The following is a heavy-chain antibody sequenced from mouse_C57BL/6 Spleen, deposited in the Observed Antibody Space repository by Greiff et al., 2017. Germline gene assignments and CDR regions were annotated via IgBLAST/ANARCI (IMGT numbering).Heavy chain of an antibody. CDR3: AYDYDPFAY. J-gene: IGHJ3*01. Sequence: EVKLVESGGGLVKPGGSLKLSCAASGFTFSSYTMSWVRQTPEKRLEWVATISGGGGNTYYPDSVKGRFTISRDNAKNTLYLQMSSLRSEDTALYYCAYDYDPFAYWGQGTLVTVSA. V-gene: IGHV5-9*01. D-gene: IGHD2-4*01. CDR2: ISGGGGNT. CDR1: GFTFSSYT.